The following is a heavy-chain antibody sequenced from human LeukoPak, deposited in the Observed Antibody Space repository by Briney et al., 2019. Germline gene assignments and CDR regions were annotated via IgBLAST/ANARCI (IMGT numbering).Heavy chain of an antibody. D-gene: IGHD4-17*01. CDR3: ARVGGYGDYVYNWFDP. Sequence: ASVKVSCKASGYTFTSYGISWVRQAPGQGLEWMGWISAYNGNTNYAQKLQGRVTMTTDTSTSTAYMELRSLRSDDTAVYYCARVGGYGDYVYNWFDPWGQGTLVTVSS. CDR2: ISAYNGNT. CDR1: GYTFTSYG. J-gene: IGHJ5*02. V-gene: IGHV1-18*01.